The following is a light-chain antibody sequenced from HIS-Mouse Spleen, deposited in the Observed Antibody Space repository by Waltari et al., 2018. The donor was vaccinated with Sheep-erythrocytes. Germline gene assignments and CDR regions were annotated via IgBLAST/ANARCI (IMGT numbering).Light chain of an antibody. J-gene: IGLJ2*01. V-gene: IGLV2-11*01. CDR2: DVS. CDR1: SSDVGGYNY. Sequence: QSALTQPRSVSGSPGQSVTISCTGTSSDVGGYNYVSWYQQHPGKAPKRVIYDVSKRPSGVPDLLSGSKSGNTASLTISGLQADDEADYYCCSYAGSYTVVFGGGTKLTVL. CDR3: CSYAGSYTVV.